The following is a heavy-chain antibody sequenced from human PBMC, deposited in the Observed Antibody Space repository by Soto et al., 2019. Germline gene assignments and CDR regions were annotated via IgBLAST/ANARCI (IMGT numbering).Heavy chain of an antibody. V-gene: IGHV4-30-2*01. D-gene: IGHD3-22*01. J-gene: IGHJ3*02. CDR1: GGSISSGGYS. CDR3: ARGLYDSSGYYYENAFDI. Sequence: QLQLQESGSGLVKPSQTLSLTCAVSGGSISSGGYSWSWIRQPPGKGLEWIGYIYHSGSTYYNPSLKSRVTISVDRSKNQFSLKLSSVTAADTAVYYCARGLYDSSGYYYENAFDIWGQGTMVTVSS. CDR2: IYHSGST.